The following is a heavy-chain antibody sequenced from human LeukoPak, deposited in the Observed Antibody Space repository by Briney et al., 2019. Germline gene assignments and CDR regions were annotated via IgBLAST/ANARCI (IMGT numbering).Heavy chain of an antibody. J-gene: IGHJ5*02. V-gene: IGHV4-31*03. CDR3: AGALGYYDSSGPFHTEQFDP. D-gene: IGHD3-22*01. CDR2: IYYSGST. Sequence: SETLSLTCTVSGGSISSGGYYWSWIRQHPGKGLEWIGYIYYSGSTYYNPSLKSRVTISVDTSKNQFSLKLSSVTAADTAVYYCAGALGYYDSSGPFHTEQFDPWGQGTLVTVSS. CDR1: GGSISSGGYY.